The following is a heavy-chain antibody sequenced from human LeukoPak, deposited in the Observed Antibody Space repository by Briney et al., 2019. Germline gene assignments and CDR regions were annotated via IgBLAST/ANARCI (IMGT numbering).Heavy chain of an antibody. CDR1: GGSISSGSYY. J-gene: IGHJ3*02. CDR3: ARAVLGYDAFDI. Sequence: PSETLSLTCTVSGGSISSGSYYWSWIRQPAGKGLEWIGRIYTSGSTNYNPSLKSRVTISVDTSKNQFSLKLSSVTAADTAVYYCARAVLGYDAFDIWGQGTMVTVSS. CDR2: IYTSGST. D-gene: IGHD2/OR15-2a*01. V-gene: IGHV4-61*02.